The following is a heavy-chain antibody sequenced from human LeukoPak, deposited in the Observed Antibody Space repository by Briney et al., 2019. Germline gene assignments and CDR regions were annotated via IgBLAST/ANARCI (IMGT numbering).Heavy chain of an antibody. D-gene: IGHD1-26*01. V-gene: IGHV3-53*01. Sequence: GGSLRLSCAASGFTVSSNYMSWVRQAPGKGLEWGSIIYSGGSTFYAGSVKGRFTISRDNSKNTLYLQMNSLRAEDTAVYYCARGGSYLSAFDIWGQGTMVTVSS. CDR2: IYSGGST. CDR3: ARGGSYLSAFDI. CDR1: GFTVSSNY. J-gene: IGHJ3*02.